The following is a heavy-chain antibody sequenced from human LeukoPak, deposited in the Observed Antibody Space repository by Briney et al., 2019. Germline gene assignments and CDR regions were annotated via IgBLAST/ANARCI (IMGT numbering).Heavy chain of an antibody. CDR2: ISGSGGST. V-gene: IGHV3-23*01. Sequence: GGSLRLSCATSGFTFSSYGMSWVRQAPGKGLEWVSAISGSGGSTYYADSVKGRFTISRDNSKNTLYLQMNSLRAEDTAVYYCARDGYDSSGYYFNWFDPWGQGTLVTVSS. D-gene: IGHD3-22*01. CDR1: GFTFSSYG. J-gene: IGHJ5*02. CDR3: ARDGYDSSGYYFNWFDP.